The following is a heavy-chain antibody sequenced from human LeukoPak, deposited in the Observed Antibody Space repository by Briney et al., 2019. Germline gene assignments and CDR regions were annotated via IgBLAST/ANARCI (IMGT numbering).Heavy chain of an antibody. Sequence: PGRSLRLSCAASGFTFSSYGMHWVRQAPGKGLGWVAVISYDGSNKYYADSVKGRFTISRDNSKNTLYLQMNSLRAEDTAVYYCAKAPTPDVGPYQHWGQGTLVTVSS. CDR2: ISYDGSNK. D-gene: IGHD2-2*01. V-gene: IGHV3-30*18. J-gene: IGHJ4*02. CDR1: GFTFSSYG. CDR3: AKAPTPDVGPYQH.